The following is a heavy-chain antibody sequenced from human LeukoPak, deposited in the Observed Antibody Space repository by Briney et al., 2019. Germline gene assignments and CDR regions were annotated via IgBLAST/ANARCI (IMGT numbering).Heavy chain of an antibody. CDR1: GFTFSSYW. Sequence: GGSLRLSCAASGFTFSSYWMSWVRQAPGKGLEWVANIKQDGSEKYYVDSVKGRFTISRDNAKNSLYLQMNSLRAEDTAVYYCARDAIAAAGTYGLDVWGKGTTVTVSS. J-gene: IGHJ6*04. D-gene: IGHD6-13*01. CDR2: IKQDGSEK. CDR3: ARDAIAAAGTYGLDV. V-gene: IGHV3-7*03.